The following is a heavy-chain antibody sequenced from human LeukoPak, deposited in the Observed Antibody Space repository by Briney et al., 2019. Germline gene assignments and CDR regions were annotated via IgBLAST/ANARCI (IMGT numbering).Heavy chain of an antibody. J-gene: IGHJ4*02. CDR3: ARRPGRDYDSSGYDY. V-gene: IGHV4-39*01. D-gene: IGHD3-22*01. CDR2: IYYSGST. Sequence: SETLSLTCTVSGGSISSSSYHWGWIRQPPGKGLEWIGSIYYSGSTYYNPSLKSRVTISVDTSKNQFSLKLSSVTAADTAVYYCARRPGRDYDSSGYDYWGQGTLVTVSS. CDR1: GGSISSSSYH.